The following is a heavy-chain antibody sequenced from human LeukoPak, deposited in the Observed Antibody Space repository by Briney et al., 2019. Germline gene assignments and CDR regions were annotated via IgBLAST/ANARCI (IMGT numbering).Heavy chain of an antibody. CDR2: IRSKAYGGTT. CDR3: ARSPGWGSKWYFDY. CDR1: GFTFGDYA. V-gene: IGHV3-49*03. Sequence: PGRSLRLSCTASGFTFGDYAMSWFRQAPGKGLEWVGFIRSKAYGGTTEYAASVKGRFSISRDDSKSIAYLQMNSLKTEDTAVYYCARSPGWGSKWYFDYWGQGTLVTVSS. D-gene: IGHD6-19*01. J-gene: IGHJ4*02.